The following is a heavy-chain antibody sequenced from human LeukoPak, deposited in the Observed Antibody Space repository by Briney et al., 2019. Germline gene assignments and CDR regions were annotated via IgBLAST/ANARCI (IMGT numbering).Heavy chain of an antibody. J-gene: IGHJ4*02. CDR2: IYHSGST. CDR3: ARHLYSNYPPHFDY. CDR1: GYSISSGYY. D-gene: IGHD4-11*01. V-gene: IGHV4-38-2*01. Sequence: SETLSLTCAVSGYSISSGYYWGWIRQPPGKGLEWIGSIYHSGSTYYNPSLKSRVTISVDTSKNQFSLKLSSVTAADTAVYYCARHLYSNYPPHFDYWGQGTLVTVSS.